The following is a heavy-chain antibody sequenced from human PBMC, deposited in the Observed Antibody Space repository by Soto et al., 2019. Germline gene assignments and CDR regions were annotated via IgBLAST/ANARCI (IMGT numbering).Heavy chain of an antibody. V-gene: IGHV5-51*01. D-gene: IGHD3-16*01. J-gene: IGHJ4*02. CDR3: ARQDSHAYFSFDS. Sequence: GESLKISCKTSGYVFSNYWIAWVRQMPGEGLEWMGIICPGDSDTRYRPSFIGQVTISADRSINTAFLQWTSLKASDSGIYFCARQDSHAYFSFDSWGQGTVVTVSS. CDR2: ICPGDSDT. CDR1: GYVFSNYW.